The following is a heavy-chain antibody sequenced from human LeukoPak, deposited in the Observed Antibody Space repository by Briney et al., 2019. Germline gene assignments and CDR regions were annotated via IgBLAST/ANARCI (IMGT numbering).Heavy chain of an antibody. Sequence: SSETLSLTCTVSGSSISIYYWSWIRQPPGKGLEWIGYIYYSGSTNYNPSLKSRVTISVDTSKNHFSLKLSSVAAADTAVYYCARVESSGWYYYFDYWGQGTLVTVSS. CDR2: IYYSGST. CDR1: GSSISIYY. J-gene: IGHJ4*02. D-gene: IGHD6-19*01. CDR3: ARVESSGWYYYFDY. V-gene: IGHV4-59*01.